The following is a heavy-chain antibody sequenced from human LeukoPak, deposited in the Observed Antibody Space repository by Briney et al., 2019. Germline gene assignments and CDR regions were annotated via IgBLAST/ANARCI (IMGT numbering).Heavy chain of an antibody. J-gene: IGHJ5*02. V-gene: IGHV1-69*04. CDR2: IIPILGIA. Sequence: ASVKVSCKASGGTFSSYAIVWVRQAPGQGLEWMGRIIPILGIANYAQKFQGRVTITADKSTSTAYMELSSLRSEDTAVYYCARDFGYGDYVGWFDPWGQGTLVTVSS. D-gene: IGHD4-17*01. CDR1: GGTFSSYA. CDR3: ARDFGYGDYVGWFDP.